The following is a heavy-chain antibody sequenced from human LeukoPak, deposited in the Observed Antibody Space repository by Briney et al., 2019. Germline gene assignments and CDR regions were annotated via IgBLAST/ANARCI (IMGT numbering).Heavy chain of an antibody. D-gene: IGHD6-25*01. J-gene: IGHJ5*02. CDR2: IGADSSNT. V-gene: IGHV1-18*01. Sequence: GSSVKVSCKASGGTFSSYAISWVRQAPGQGLEWMGWIGADSSNTKYAKKFQDRVTMTIDTSASTVYMELRSLRSDDTAVYYCARDVASATSLQWFDLWGQGTLVTVSS. CDR3: ARDVASATSLQWFDL. CDR1: GGTFSSYA.